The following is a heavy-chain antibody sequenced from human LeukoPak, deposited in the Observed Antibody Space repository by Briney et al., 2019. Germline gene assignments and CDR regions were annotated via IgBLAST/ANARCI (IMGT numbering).Heavy chain of an antibody. V-gene: IGHV3-11*01. CDR1: GFTFSNAW. CDR2: ISSSGSTI. J-gene: IGHJ4*02. Sequence: PGGSLRLSCVASGFTFSNAWMSWVRQAPGKGLEWVSYISSSGSTIYYADSVKGRFTISRDNAKNSLYLQMNSLRAEDTAVYYCAREVRAGFDYWGQGTLVTVSS. D-gene: IGHD6-19*01. CDR3: AREVRAGFDY.